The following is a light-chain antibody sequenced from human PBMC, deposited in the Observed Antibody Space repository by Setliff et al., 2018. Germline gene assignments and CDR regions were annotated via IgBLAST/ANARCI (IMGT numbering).Light chain of an antibody. CDR1: SSDVGGYNY. CDR2: EVS. V-gene: IGLV2-8*01. Sequence: QSALTQPPSESVSPGQSVTISCTGTSSDVGGYNYVSWYQQHPGKAPKLMIYEVSKRPSGVPDRFSGPKSGNTASLTVSGLQAEDEADYYCSSYAGSNKDVFGTGTKVTVL. CDR3: SSYAGSNKDV. J-gene: IGLJ1*01.